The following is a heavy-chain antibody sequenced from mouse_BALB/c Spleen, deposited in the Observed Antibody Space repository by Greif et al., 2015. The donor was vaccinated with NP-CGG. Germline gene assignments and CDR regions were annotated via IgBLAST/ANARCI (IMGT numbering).Heavy chain of an antibody. V-gene: IGHV5-9-1*01. D-gene: IGHD2-12*01. J-gene: IGHJ4*01. CDR1: GFTFSSYA. CDR3: ARRDDGDYYAMDY. CDR2: ISSGGSYT. Sequence: EVMLVESGGGLVKPGGSLKLSCAASGFTFSSYATSWVRQTPEKRLEWVATISSGGSYTYYPDSVKGRFTISRDNAKNTLYLQMSSLRSEDTAMYYCARRDDGDYYAMDYWGQGTSVTVSS.